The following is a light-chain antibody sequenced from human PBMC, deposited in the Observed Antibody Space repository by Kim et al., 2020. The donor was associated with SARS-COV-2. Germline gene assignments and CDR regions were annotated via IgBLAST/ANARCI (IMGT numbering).Light chain of an antibody. CDR3: SSYTSSSTLV. CDR1: SSDVGGYNY. V-gene: IGLV2-14*01. CDR2: DVS. J-gene: IGLJ3*02. Sequence: QSASVSGSPGQSITISCTGTSSDVGGYNYVSWYQQHPGKAPKLMIYDVSKRPSGVSNRFSGSKSGNTASLTISGLQAEDEADYYCSSYTSSSTLVFGGGTQLPVL.